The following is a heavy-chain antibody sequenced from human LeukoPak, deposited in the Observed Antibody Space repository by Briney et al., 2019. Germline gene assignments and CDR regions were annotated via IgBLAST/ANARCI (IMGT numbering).Heavy chain of an antibody. CDR2: IYYSGST. CDR1: GGSISSGGYS. V-gene: IGHV4-30-2*03. D-gene: IGHD3-3*01. J-gene: IGHJ4*02. CDR3: AREFTSGYRSFDY. Sequence: PSQTLSLTCAVSGGSISSGGYSWSWIRQPPGKGLEWIGSIYYSGSTYYNPSLKSRVTISVDTSKNQFSLKLSSVAAADTAVYYCAREFTSGYRSFDYWGQGTLVTVSS.